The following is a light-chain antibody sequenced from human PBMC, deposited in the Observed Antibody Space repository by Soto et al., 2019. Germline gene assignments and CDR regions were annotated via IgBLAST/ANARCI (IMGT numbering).Light chain of an antibody. J-gene: IGKJ2*01. CDR2: GAA. Sequence: DILLTPPLPYLTVSPGGTTGLSCRPSQIINGDVAGYQQKVRETPRLLMHGAATRATGIAARLSGSGSGTDFSLTTSRLEPEDVAVYYCQQDGNSPMYTFGQGTKVDNK. CDR3: QQDGNSPMYT. V-gene: IGKV3D-15*01. CDR1: QIINGD.